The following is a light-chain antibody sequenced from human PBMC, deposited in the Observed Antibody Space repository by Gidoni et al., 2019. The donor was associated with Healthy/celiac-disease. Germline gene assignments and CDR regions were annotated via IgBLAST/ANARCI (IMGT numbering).Light chain of an antibody. CDR3: QQYNNWPALT. CDR2: GAS. V-gene: IGKV3D-15*01. CDR1: QSVSSN. J-gene: IGKJ4*01. Sequence: EIVMTQSLATLSVSPGERATLSCRASQSVSSNLAWYQQKPGQATRLLIYGASTRATGIPARFSGSGSGTEFTLTISSLQSEDFAVYYCQQYNNWPALTFGGGTKVEIK.